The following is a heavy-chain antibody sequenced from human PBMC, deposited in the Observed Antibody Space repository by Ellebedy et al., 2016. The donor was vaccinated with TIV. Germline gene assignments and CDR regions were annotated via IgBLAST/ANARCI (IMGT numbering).Heavy chain of an antibody. V-gene: IGHV3-23*01. Sequence: GGSLRLSXAASGFTFSNYAMTWVRQAPGKGLEWVSGIGDTAHNTYYADSVKGRFTISRDNSGNTLYLQMNSLRAEDTAVYYCARVLNVWGSYRPLGYWGQGTLVTVSS. CDR2: IGDTAHNT. CDR1: GFTFSNYA. D-gene: IGHD3-16*02. CDR3: ARVLNVWGSYRPLGY. J-gene: IGHJ4*02.